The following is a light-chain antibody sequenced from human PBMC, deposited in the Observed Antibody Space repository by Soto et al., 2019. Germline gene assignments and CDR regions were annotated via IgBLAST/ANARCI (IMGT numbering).Light chain of an antibody. Sequence: EIVLTQSPSTLSLSPGERAPVACRASQSVSSYLAWYQQKPGQAPRLLSYGASNRATGVPARISGSGSGTDLTLTISSLEPEDFGVYYCQQRSHWLFSFGQGTRLEIK. CDR3: QQRSHWLFS. V-gene: IGKV3-11*01. J-gene: IGKJ5*01. CDR1: QSVSSY. CDR2: GAS.